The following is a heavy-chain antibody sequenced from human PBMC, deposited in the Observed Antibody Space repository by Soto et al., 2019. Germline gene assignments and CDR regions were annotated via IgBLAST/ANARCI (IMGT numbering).Heavy chain of an antibody. V-gene: IGHV4-30-4*01. J-gene: IGHJ5*02. CDR1: GGSISSGDYY. CDR3: APWLVGRWRWFDP. CDR2: IYYSGST. D-gene: IGHD6-19*01. Sequence: QVQLQESGPGLVKPSQTLSLTCTVSGGSISSGDYYWSWIRQPPGKGLEWIGYIYYSGSTYYNPSLKSRVTISVDTTKNQSALKLSSVTAADTAVYYCAPWLVGRWRWFDPWGQGTLVTVSS.